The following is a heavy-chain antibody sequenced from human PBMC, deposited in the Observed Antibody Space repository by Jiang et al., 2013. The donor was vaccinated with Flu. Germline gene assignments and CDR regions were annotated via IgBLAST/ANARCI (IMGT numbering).Heavy chain of an antibody. CDR2: IDWDDDK. Sequence: KPTQTLTLTCTFSGFSLSTTGMRVSWIRQPPGKTLEWLARIDWDDDKFYSTSLRTRLTISKDTSKNQVVLTMTNMDPVDTATYYCARTYCSGGSCYPERGPFDYWGQGTPGHRLL. D-gene: IGHD2-15*01. CDR3: ARTYCSGGSCYPERGPFDY. V-gene: IGHV2-70*04. CDR1: GFSLSTTGMR. J-gene: IGHJ4*02.